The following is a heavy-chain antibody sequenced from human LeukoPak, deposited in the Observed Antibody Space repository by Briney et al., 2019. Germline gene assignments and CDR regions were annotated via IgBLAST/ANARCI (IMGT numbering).Heavy chain of an antibody. CDR1: GFTFSSYG. D-gene: IGHD2-2*02. CDR3: TRYRGNVVVTAAILSH. J-gene: IGHJ4*02. Sequence: PGGSLRLSCAASGFTFSSYGMHWVRQAPGKGLEWVAVISYNGSNKYYADSEKGRFTIFRDRAKNTLYLYMTRLRGEDTAVYYFTRYRGNVVVTAAILSHWGQGTLVSVSS. V-gene: IGHV3-30*03. CDR2: ISYNGSNK.